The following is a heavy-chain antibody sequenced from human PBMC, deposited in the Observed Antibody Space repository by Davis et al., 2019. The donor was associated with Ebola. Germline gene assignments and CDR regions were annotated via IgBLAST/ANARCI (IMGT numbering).Heavy chain of an antibody. J-gene: IGHJ4*02. D-gene: IGHD6-6*01. Sequence: PGGSLRLSCAASGFTVSNFGMHWVRQAPGKGLEWVAVVSFDGSVTHYGDSVKGRFAVSRDNSRNTVSLQMSSLRTDDTAVYYCTKETDERSSSSNDYCGQGTLVTVSS. CDR3: TKETDERSSSSNDY. CDR1: GFTVSNFG. V-gene: IGHV3-30*18. CDR2: VSFDGSVT.